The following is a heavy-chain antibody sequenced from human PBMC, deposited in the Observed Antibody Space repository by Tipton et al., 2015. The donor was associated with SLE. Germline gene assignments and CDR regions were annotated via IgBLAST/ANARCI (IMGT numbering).Heavy chain of an antibody. Sequence: LRLSCTVSGGSISSSSYYWGWIRQPPGKGLEWIGSIYYSGSTNYNPSLRSRVTISLDTSKNQFSLKLSSVTAADTAMYYCTRHNTGSYYGAFDIWGQGTMVTVSS. D-gene: IGHD1-26*01. CDR2: IYYSGST. CDR3: TRHNTGSYYGAFDI. V-gene: IGHV4-39*07. CDR1: GGSISSSSYY. J-gene: IGHJ3*02.